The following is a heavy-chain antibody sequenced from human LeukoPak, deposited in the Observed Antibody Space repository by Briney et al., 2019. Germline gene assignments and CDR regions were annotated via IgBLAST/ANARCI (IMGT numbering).Heavy chain of an antibody. CDR3: ARDFYGLEVDAFDI. CDR1: GFTFSSYE. J-gene: IGHJ3*02. D-gene: IGHD3-10*01. CDR2: ISSSGSTI. Sequence: LTGGSLRLSCAASGFTFSSYEMNWVRQAPGKGLEWVSYISSSGSTIYYADSVKGRFTISRDNAKNSLYLQMNSLRAEDTAVYYCARDFYGLEVDAFDIWGQGTMATVSS. V-gene: IGHV3-48*03.